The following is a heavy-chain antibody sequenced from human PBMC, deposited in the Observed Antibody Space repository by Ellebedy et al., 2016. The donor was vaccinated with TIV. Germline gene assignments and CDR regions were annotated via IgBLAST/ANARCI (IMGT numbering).Heavy chain of an antibody. D-gene: IGHD1-1*01. CDR3: AISPTGTTAPGFDY. CDR2: IDPSDSYT. J-gene: IGHJ4*02. CDR1: GYSFTSYW. V-gene: IGHV5-10-1*01. Sequence: GESLKISXKGSGYSFTSYWISWVRQMPGKGLEWMGRIDPSDSYTNYSPSFQGHVTISADKSISTAYLQWSSLKASDTAMYYCAISPTGTTAPGFDYWGQGTLVTVSS.